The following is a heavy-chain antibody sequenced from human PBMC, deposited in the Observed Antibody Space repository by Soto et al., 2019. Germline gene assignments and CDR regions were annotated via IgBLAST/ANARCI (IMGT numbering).Heavy chain of an antibody. Sequence: GGSLRLSCAASGFTVSCYNMNWVRQAPGRGLEWVSVIYSGGSTYYADSVKGRFTLSRDKPKNTLYLQMNSLRAEDTALYYCARGSLYSYGYFDSWGQGTLVTVSS. D-gene: IGHD5-18*01. J-gene: IGHJ4*02. V-gene: IGHV3-53*01. CDR3: ARGSLYSYGYFDS. CDR1: GFTVSCYN. CDR2: IYSGGST.